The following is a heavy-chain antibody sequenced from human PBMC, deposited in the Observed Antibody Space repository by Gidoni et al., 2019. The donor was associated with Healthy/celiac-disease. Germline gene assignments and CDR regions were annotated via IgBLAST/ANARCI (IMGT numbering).Heavy chain of an antibody. D-gene: IGHD5-12*01. J-gene: IGHJ5*02. CDR2: RWYDGSKK. CDR1: GFTFSSYG. Sequence: VQLVESGGGGVQPGRSLRHSCSASGFTFSSYGMHWVRQAPGKGLEWVAVRWYDGSKKYYADSVKCRFTISRDNSKNTLYLQMNSLRAEDTAVYYCARDPTKAGRPYEFDPWGQGTLVTVSS. V-gene: IGHV3-33*01. CDR3: ARDPTKAGRPYEFDP.